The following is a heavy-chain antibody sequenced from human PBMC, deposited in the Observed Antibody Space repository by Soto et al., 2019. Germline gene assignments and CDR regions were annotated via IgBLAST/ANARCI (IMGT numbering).Heavy chain of an antibody. CDR2: IYYSGST. V-gene: IGHV4-30-4*01. Sequence: PSETLSLTCTVSGGSISSGDYYWSWIRQPPGKGLEWIGYIYYSGSTYYNPSLKSRVTISVDTSKNQFSLKLSSVTAADTAVYYCARGWSYDFWSGYPDYFDYWGQGTLVTVSS. D-gene: IGHD3-3*01. CDR1: GGSISSGDYY. J-gene: IGHJ4*02. CDR3: ARGWSYDFWSGYPDYFDY.